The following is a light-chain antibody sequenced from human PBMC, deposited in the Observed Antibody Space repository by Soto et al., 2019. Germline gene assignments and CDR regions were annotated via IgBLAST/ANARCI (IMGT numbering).Light chain of an antibody. CDR1: SSDVGGYNY. V-gene: IGLV2-14*01. CDR3: GSYTTSNTRQIV. CDR2: DVT. J-gene: IGLJ1*01. Sequence: QSVLTQPASVSASPGQSITISCTGTSSDVGGYNYVSWYQQQPGKAPKFMIYDVTNRPSGVSNRFSGSKSGNTASLAISGLLAEDQADYYCGSYTTSNTRQIVFGSGTKVIV.